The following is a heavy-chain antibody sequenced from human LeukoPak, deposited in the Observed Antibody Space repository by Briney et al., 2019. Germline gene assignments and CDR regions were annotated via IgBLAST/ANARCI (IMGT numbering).Heavy chain of an antibody. CDR3: ARDRGYSDSSGSLDY. J-gene: IGHJ4*02. Sequence: PGGSLRLSCVASGFTIRNYWMHWDRQAPGRGLVWVSRISTDGSITTNADSVKGRFTFSRDNAKNTLYLQMNTLRAEDTAVYYCARDRGYSDSSGSLDYWGQGTLVTVSS. CDR1: GFTIRNYW. CDR2: ISTDGSIT. V-gene: IGHV3-74*01. D-gene: IGHD3-22*01.